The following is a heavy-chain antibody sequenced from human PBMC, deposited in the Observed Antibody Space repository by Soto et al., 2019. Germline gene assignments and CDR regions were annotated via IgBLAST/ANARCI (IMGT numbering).Heavy chain of an antibody. CDR2: IWYDGSNK. Sequence: QVQLVESGGGVVQPGRSLRLSCAASGFTFSSYGMHWVRQAPGKGLEWVAVIWYDGSNKYYADSVKGRFTISRDNSKNTLYLQMNSLRAEDTAVYYCARQGADYSNNLTWDYYYYMDVWGKGTTVTVSS. CDR1: GFTFSSYG. V-gene: IGHV3-33*01. CDR3: ARQGADYSNNLTWDYYYYMDV. J-gene: IGHJ6*03. D-gene: IGHD4-4*01.